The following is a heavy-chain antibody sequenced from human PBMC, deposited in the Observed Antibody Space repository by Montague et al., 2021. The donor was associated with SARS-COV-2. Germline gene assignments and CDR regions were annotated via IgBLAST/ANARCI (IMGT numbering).Heavy chain of an antibody. D-gene: IGHD1-26*01. CDR2: IGSSSNTI. V-gene: IGHV3-11*01. CDR1: GFTFSDYY. J-gene: IGHJ4*02. CDR3: ARGVAVGGGLDY. Sequence: SLRLSCAASGFTFSDYYMSWIRQAPGKGLEWVSYIGSSSNTIYYADSVKGRFTISRDNAKNPLSLQMSSLRVEDTAVYYCARGVAVGGGLDYWGQGTLVTVSS.